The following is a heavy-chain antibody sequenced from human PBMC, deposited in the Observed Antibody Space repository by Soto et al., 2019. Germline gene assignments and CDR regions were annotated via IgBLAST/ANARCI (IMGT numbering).Heavy chain of an antibody. CDR3: AREGGYSINYSPSHCNCCMDD. CDR1: GFTVSSNY. Sequence: GGSLRLSCAASGFTVSSNYMSWVRQAPGKGLEWVSVIYSGGSTYYADSVKGRFTISRDNSKNTLYLQMNSLRAEDTAVYYCAREGGYSINYSPSHCNCCMDDWGKGTTVTVSS. J-gene: IGHJ6*03. CDR2: IYSGGST. V-gene: IGHV3-66*01. D-gene: IGHD6-13*01.